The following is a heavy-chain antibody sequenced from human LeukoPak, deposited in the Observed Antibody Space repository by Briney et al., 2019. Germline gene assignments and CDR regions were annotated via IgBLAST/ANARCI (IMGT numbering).Heavy chain of an antibody. CDR1: GFTFSSYG. CDR3: AKDPYLAAAGTVYYFDY. V-gene: IGHV3-30*18. D-gene: IGHD6-13*01. J-gene: IGHJ4*02. CDR2: ISYDGSNK. Sequence: GGSLRLSCAASGFTFSSYGMHWVRQAPGKGLEWVAVISYDGSNKYYADSVKGRFTISRDNSKNTLYLQMNSLRAEDTAVYYCAKDPYLAAAGTVYYFDYWGQGTLVTVSS.